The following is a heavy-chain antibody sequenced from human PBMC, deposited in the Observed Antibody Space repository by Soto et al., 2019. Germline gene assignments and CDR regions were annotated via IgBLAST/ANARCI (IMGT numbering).Heavy chain of an antibody. Sequence: WWSLRLSCSASVFTFTSYAMTWVRQAPGKGLEWVSAITGSGITTYYADAVKGRFTISRDNSMRTLFLQMNSLGAEDTAVYFCAKTISARPYYFDQWGQGTLVTFSS. CDR3: AKTISARPYYFDQ. D-gene: IGHD6-25*01. V-gene: IGHV3-23*01. CDR2: ITGSGITT. CDR1: VFTFTSYA. J-gene: IGHJ4*02.